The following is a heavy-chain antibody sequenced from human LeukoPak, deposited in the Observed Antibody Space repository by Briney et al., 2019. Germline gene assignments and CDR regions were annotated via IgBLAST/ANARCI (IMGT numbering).Heavy chain of an antibody. CDR3: ARDQAVVPAATRYYYYYGMDV. CDR2: IYYSGST. J-gene: IGHJ6*02. V-gene: IGHV4-59*01. D-gene: IGHD2-2*01. CDR1: GGAISSYY. Sequence: PSETLSLTCTVSGGAISSYYWSWIRQPPGKGLEGMGYIYYSGSTNYNPSLKSRVTISVDTSKNQFSLKLSSVTAADTAVYYCARDQAVVPAATRYYYYYGMDVWGRGNTVTVS.